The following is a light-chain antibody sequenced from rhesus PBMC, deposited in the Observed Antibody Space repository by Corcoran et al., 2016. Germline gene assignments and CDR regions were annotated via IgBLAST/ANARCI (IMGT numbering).Light chain of an antibody. Sequence: QAAPTQSPSVSGSPGQSVTISCTGTSSDIGANNRVSWYQRSPGKAPKLMIYDVNKRPSGVSDRFSGSKSGSTASLTISGRQAEDEADYYCSSYGSGSTYIFGDGTRLTVL. J-gene: IGLJ1*01. CDR2: DVN. CDR1: SSDIGANNR. V-gene: IGLV2-13*03. CDR3: SSYGSGSTYI.